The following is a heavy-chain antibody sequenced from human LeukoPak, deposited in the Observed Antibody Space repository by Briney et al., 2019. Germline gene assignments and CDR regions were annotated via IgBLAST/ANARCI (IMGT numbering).Heavy chain of an antibody. J-gene: IGHJ4*02. CDR1: GGSISSYY. CDR3: ARRQVATSYFDY. Sequence: SESLSLTCTVSGGSISSYYWSWIRQPPGKGLEWIGYIYYSGSTNYNPSLKSRVTISVDTSKNQFSLKVSSVTAADTAVYYCARRQVATSYFDYWGQGTLVTVSS. V-gene: IGHV4-59*08. CDR2: IYYSGST. D-gene: IGHD5-12*01.